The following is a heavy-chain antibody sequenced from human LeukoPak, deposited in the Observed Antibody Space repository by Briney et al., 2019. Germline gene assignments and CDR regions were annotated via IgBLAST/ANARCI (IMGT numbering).Heavy chain of an antibody. CDR2: IIPIFGTA. CDR1: GGTFSSYA. CDR3: ATDYDPKGAIVGATLDY. V-gene: IGHV1-69*13. Sequence: SVKVSCKASGGTFSSYAISWVRQAPGQGLEWMGGIIPIFGTANYAQKFQGRVTITADESTSTAYMELSSLRSEDTAVYYCATDYDPKGAIVGATLDYWGQGTLVTVSS. J-gene: IGHJ4*02. D-gene: IGHD1-26*01.